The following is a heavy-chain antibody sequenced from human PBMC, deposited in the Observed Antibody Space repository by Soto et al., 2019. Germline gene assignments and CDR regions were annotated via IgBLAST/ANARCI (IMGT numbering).Heavy chain of an antibody. CDR1: GCSFTTYW. D-gene: IGHD6-13*01. Sequence: GESLKISCKGSGCSFTTYWIAWVRQLPGKGLEWMGIIYPGDSDTRYSPSFQGQVTISADKSISTAYLQWSSLKASDTAMYYCARQAAAGKYYYAMDVWGQGTTVTVSS. V-gene: IGHV5-51*01. J-gene: IGHJ6*02. CDR3: ARQAAAGKYYYAMDV. CDR2: IYPGDSDT.